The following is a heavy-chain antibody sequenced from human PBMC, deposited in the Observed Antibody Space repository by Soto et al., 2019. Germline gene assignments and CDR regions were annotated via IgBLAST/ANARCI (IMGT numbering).Heavy chain of an antibody. CDR2: IKSKTDGGTT. D-gene: IGHD2-15*01. V-gene: IGHV3-15*01. CDR3: TTEGPGYCSGGSCYAIDY. J-gene: IGHJ4*02. Sequence: GSLRLSCAASGFTFTKAWMSWVRQAPGKVLEWVGRIKSKTDGGTTDYAAPVKGRFTISRDDSKNTLYLQMNSLKTEDTAVYYCTTEGPGYCSGGSCYAIDYWGQGTLVTVSS. CDR1: GFTFTKAW.